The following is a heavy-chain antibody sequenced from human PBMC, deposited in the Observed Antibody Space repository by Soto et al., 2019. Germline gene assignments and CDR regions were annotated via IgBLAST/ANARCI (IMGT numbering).Heavy chain of an antibody. CDR2: ISPYNGNT. CDR1: GYTFFNFG. D-gene: IGHD2-15*01. J-gene: IGHJ1*01. V-gene: IGHV1-8*02. CDR3: SSTLYRDLLSF. Sequence: GASVKVSCKASGYTFFNFGNFWGGQAPGQRLEWIGWISPYNGNTGYAQKFQGRVTMTRNTSISTAYMELSSLRSEDTAVFFCSSTLYRDLLSFCGQGSLVPGSS.